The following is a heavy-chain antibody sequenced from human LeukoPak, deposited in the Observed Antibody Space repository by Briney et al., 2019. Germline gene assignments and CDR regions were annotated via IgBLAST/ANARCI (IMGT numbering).Heavy chain of an antibody. Sequence: VQPGGSLRLPCAATGFTFSNYAIHWGRQAPGKGLEWVAFISDDGSRQHYADSVKSRFAISRDNSKNTLNLQMNSLRAEDTAVYYCVKDRTGTYTLDYWGQGTLVTVSS. CDR2: ISDDGSRQ. V-gene: IGHV3-30*09. CDR1: GFTFSNYA. J-gene: IGHJ4*02. CDR3: VKDRTGTYTLDY. D-gene: IGHD3-10*01.